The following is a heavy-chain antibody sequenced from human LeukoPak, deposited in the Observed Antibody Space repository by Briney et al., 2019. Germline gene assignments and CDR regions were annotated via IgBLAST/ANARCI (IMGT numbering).Heavy chain of an antibody. V-gene: IGHV1-69*04. Sequence: SVKVSCKASGGTFSSYAISWVRQAPGQGLEWMGRINPILGIANYAQKFQGRVTITADKSTSTAYMELSSLRSEDTAVYYCAREEAAAGTGGFDYWGQGTLVTVSS. CDR3: AREEAAAGTGGFDY. D-gene: IGHD6-13*01. CDR2: INPILGIA. J-gene: IGHJ4*02. CDR1: GGTFSSYA.